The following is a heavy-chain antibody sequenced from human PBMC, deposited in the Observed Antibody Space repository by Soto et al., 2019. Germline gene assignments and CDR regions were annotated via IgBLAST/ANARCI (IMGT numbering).Heavy chain of an antibody. J-gene: IGHJ4*02. Sequence: GGSLRLSCAASGFTFSSYGMHWVRQAPGKGLEWVAVKWYDGSNKYYADSVKGRFTISRDNSKNTLYLQMNSLRAEDTAVYYCARTIDFKYYFDYWGQGTLVTVSS. D-gene: IGHD3-3*01. CDR2: KWYDGSNK. CDR1: GFTFSSYG. V-gene: IGHV3-33*01. CDR3: ARTIDFKYYFDY.